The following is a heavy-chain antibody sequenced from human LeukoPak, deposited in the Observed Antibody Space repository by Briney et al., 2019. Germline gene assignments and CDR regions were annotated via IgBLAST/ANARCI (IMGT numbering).Heavy chain of an antibody. V-gene: IGHV3-23*01. D-gene: IGHD2-2*01. CDR2: ISGDGDST. J-gene: IGHJ4*02. Sequence: GGSLRLSCAASGFTFSSHGMSWVRQAPGKGLEWVSGISGDGDSTYYADSVKGWFTISRDNSKNTLYLQLNSLRAEDTAVYYCARALPGAYRGTTTCFSDHWGQGTLVTVSS. CDR3: ARALPGAYRGTTTCFSDH. CDR1: GFTFSSHG.